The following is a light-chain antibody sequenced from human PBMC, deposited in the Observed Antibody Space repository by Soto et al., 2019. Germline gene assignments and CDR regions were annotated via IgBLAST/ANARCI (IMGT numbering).Light chain of an antibody. J-gene: IGLJ3*02. V-gene: IGLV2-14*01. Sequence: QSVLTQPASVSGSPGQSITISCTGTSSDVGGYNYVSWYQQHAGKAPKLMICDVSNRPSGISNRFSGSKSGNTASLTISGLQAEDEADYYCSSYTSSSTWVFGGGTKVTGL. CDR1: SSDVGGYNY. CDR2: DVS. CDR3: SSYTSSSTWV.